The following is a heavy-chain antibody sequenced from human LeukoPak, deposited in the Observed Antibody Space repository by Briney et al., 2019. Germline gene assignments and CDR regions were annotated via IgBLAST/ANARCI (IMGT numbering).Heavy chain of an antibody. J-gene: IGHJ4*02. Sequence: SETLSLTCTVSGGSISSGSYYWSWIRQPAGKGLEWIGRIYTSGSTNYNPSLKSRVTISVDTSKNQFSLNLSSVTAADTAVYYCARDRGRRYDSSVGGALDYWGQGTLVTVSS. D-gene: IGHD3-22*01. CDR1: GGSISSGSYY. CDR3: ARDRGRRYDSSVGGALDY. CDR2: IYTSGST. V-gene: IGHV4-61*02.